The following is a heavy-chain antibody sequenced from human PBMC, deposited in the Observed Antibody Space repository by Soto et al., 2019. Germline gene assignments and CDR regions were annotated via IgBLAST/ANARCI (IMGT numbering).Heavy chain of an antibody. CDR1: GGSFSGYY. D-gene: IGHD2-2*01. V-gene: IGHV4-34*01. CDR3: ARGHIVVVPAASFDY. Sequence: SETLSLTCAVYGGSFSGYYWSWIRQPPGKGLEWIGEINHSGSTNYNPSLKSRVTISVDTSKNQFSLKLSSVTAADMAVYYCARGHIVVVPAASFDYWGQGTLVTVYS. CDR2: INHSGST. J-gene: IGHJ4*02.